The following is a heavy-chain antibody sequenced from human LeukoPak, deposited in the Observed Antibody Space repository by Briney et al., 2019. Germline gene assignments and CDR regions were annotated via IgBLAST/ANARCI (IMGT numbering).Heavy chain of an antibody. V-gene: IGHV1-18*04. CDR3: ARDPEDIVVVVAATPPLDY. Sequence: ASVKVSCKASGYTFASYGISWVRQAPGQGLEWMGWISAYNGNTNYAQKLQGRVTMTTDTSTSTDYMELRSLRSDDTAVYYCARDPEDIVVVVAATPPLDYWGQGTLVTVSS. CDR1: GYTFASYG. J-gene: IGHJ4*02. CDR2: ISAYNGNT. D-gene: IGHD2-15*01.